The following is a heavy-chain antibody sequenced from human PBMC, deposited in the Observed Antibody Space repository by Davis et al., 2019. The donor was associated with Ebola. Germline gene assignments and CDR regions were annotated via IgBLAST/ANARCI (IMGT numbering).Heavy chain of an antibody. V-gene: IGHV4-31*02. D-gene: IGHD2-21*02. CDR2: IYYSRST. CDR3: ARVSVAVVTAIDY. CDR1: TFDDYA. J-gene: IGHJ4*02. Sequence: TFDDYAMHWIRQHPGKGLEWIGYIYYSRSTNYNPSLKSRVSISVDTSKNQFSLKLSSVTAADTAVYYCARVSVAVVTAIDYWGQGTLVTVSS.